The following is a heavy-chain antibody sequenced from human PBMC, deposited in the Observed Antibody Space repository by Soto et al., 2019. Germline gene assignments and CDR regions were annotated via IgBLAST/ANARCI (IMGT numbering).Heavy chain of an antibody. CDR3: ARTRNHDV. CDR1: GGSLSGYY. D-gene: IGHD1-1*01. Sequence: QVQLQQWGAGLLKPSETLSLTCAVYGGSLSGYYGNWIRQSPGKGLEWIGEINHSGSTNYNPSLKSRVTISTDTSKNQFSLKLSSVTAADTAVYYCARTRNHDVWGQGTTVIVSS. J-gene: IGHJ6*02. CDR2: INHSGST. V-gene: IGHV4-34*01.